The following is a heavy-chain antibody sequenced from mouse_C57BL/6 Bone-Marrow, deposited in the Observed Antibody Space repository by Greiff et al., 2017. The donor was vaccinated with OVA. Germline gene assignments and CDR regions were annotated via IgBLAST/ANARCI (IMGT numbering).Heavy chain of an antibody. CDR1: GYAFSSYW. CDR2: IYPGVGDT. CDR3: SRNCYGNFYWYFDG. Sequence: VKLLQSGAELVKPGASVKISCKASGYAFSSYWMNWVKQRPGKGLEWIGLIYPGVGDTKYNGKFKGKATLTADKFSSTSYMQLSSLTSENSAVYFFSRNCYGNFYWYFDGWGTGTTVTVSA. V-gene: IGHV1-80*01. D-gene: IGHD2-1*01. J-gene: IGHJ1*03.